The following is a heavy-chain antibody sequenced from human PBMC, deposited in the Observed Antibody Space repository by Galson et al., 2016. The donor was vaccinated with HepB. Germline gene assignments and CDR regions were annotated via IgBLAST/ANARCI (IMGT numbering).Heavy chain of an antibody. V-gene: IGHV2-70*04. D-gene: IGHD3-10*01. CDR1: GVSLPRNGMR. J-gene: IGHJ4*01. CDR2: IDWDDEK. CDR3: AQTEQTLTMLRALTYYFDL. Sequence: PALVKPTQTLTLTCTFSGVSLPRNGMRVSWIRQPPGKALEWPARIDWDDEKFYHTSLKTRLTISKDTVKNQDVLTLTNVDPMDTATYFCAQTEQTLTMLRALTYYFDLWGQGTLVAVSS.